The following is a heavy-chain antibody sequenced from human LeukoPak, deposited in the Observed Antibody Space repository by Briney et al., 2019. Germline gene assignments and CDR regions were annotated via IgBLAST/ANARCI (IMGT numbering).Heavy chain of an antibody. V-gene: IGHV4-39*07. CDR2: IYYSGGT. CDR1: GGSISSSSYY. D-gene: IGHD3-3*01. CDR3: ARGFRVAIFDY. Sequence: SETLSLTCTVSGGSISSSSYYWGWIRQPPGKGLEWIGSIYYSGGTYYNPSLKSRVTISIDTSKNQFSLKLSSVTAADTAVYYCARGFRVAIFDYWGQETLVTVSS. J-gene: IGHJ4*02.